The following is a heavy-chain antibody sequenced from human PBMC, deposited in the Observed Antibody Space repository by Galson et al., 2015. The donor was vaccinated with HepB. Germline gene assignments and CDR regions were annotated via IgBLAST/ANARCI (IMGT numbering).Heavy chain of an antibody. CDR3: ASIVATIHDAFDI. CDR1: GYTFTGYY. V-gene: IGHV1-2*02. Sequence: SVKVSCKASGYTFTGYYMHWVRQAPGLGLEWMGWINPNSGGTNYAQKFQGRVTMTRDTSISTAYMELSRLRSDDTAVYYCASIVATIHDAFDIWGQGTMVAVSS. D-gene: IGHD5-12*01. CDR2: INPNSGGT. J-gene: IGHJ3*02.